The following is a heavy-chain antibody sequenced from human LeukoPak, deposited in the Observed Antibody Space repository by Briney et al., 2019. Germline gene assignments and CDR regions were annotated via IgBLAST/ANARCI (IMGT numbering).Heavy chain of an antibody. D-gene: IGHD6-19*01. CDR1: GFTFSDYY. Sequence: GGSLRLSCAASGFTFSDYYMGWIRQAPGKGLEWVSYISSSGSSIYYADSVKGRFTISRDNAKNTLYLQMNSLRAEDTAVYYCARPHGERQWLVFDYWGQGTLVTVSS. CDR2: ISSSGSSI. J-gene: IGHJ4*02. CDR3: ARPHGERQWLVFDY. V-gene: IGHV3-11*01.